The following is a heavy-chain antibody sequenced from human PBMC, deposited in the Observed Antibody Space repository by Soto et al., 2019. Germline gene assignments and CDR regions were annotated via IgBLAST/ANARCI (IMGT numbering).Heavy chain of an antibody. J-gene: IGHJ4*02. CDR3: VRDMQLWRLDS. CDR2: INTDGSVA. CDR1: GLTFRSYW. D-gene: IGHD2-21*01. Sequence: EVQLVESGGGLVQPGESLRLSCAASGLTFRSYWMHWVRQAPGKGLVWVSRINTDGSVAMYVDSVKGRFTISRDNAKNHEYLHLNSVSAEDKAGYYCVRDMQLWRLDSGGQGTLVTVSS. V-gene: IGHV3-74*03.